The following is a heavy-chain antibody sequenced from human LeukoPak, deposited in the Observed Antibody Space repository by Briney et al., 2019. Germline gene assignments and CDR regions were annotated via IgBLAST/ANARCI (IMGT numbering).Heavy chain of an antibody. J-gene: IGHJ5*02. CDR3: ARDSTVTTFRGCVDP. CDR1: GYTFTNYY. D-gene: IGHD4-17*01. CDR2: INPSGGST. V-gene: IGHV1-46*01. Sequence: ASVKVSCKASGYTFTNYYVHWVRQAPGQGLEWMGVINPSGGSTDYAQKFQGRVTMTRDTSTSTVYMELSSLRSEDTAVYYCARDSTVTTFRGCVDPWGQGTLVTVSS.